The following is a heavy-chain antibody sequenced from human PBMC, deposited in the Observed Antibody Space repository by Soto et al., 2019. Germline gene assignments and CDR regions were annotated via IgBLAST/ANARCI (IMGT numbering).Heavy chain of an antibody. CDR3: ARGYYDSSGYYGNWFDP. J-gene: IGHJ5*02. Sequence: QVQLQESGPGLVKPSQTLSLTCTVSGGSISSGGYYWSWIRQHPGKGLEWIGYIYYSGSTYYNPSLKSRVTISVDTSKNQISLKLSSVTAADTAVYYCARGYYDSSGYYGNWFDPWGQGTLVTVSS. D-gene: IGHD3-22*01. CDR2: IYYSGST. V-gene: IGHV4-31*03. CDR1: GGSISSGGYY.